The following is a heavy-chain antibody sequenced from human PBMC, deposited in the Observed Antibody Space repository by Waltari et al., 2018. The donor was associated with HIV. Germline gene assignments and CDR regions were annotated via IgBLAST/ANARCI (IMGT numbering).Heavy chain of an antibody. CDR2: IYYSGST. V-gene: IGHV4-30-4*01. D-gene: IGHD3-22*01. Sequence: QVQLQESGPGLVKPSQTLSLTCTVSGGSISSGVYYWSWIRQPPGKGLEWIGYIYYSGSTYYNPPLKSRVTISVDTSKNQFSLKLSSVTAADTAVYYCARVRGPYDSSGYFQYYFDYWGQGTLVTVSS. CDR1: GGSISSGVYY. CDR3: ARVRGPYDSSGYFQYYFDY. J-gene: IGHJ4*02.